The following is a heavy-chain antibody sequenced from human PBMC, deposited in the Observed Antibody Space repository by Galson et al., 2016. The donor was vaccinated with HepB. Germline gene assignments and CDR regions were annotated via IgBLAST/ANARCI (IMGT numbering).Heavy chain of an antibody. CDR1: GYTLIQLS. D-gene: IGHD3-10*01. CDR2: FDPEDGEI. CDR3: TTDWRGYGSGTYCD. Sequence: SVKVSCKVSGYTLIQLSMHWVRQAPGKGPEWMGGFDPEDGEIIYAQKFQGRVTMTEDTSTDTAYMELSSLRSEDTAVYYCTTDWRGYGSGTYCDWGQGTLVTVSS. J-gene: IGHJ4*02. V-gene: IGHV1-24*01.